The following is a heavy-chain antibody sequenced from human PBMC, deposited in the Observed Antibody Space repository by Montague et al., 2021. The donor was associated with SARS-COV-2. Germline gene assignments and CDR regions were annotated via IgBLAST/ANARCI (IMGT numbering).Heavy chain of an antibody. V-gene: IGHV3-30*03. J-gene: IGHJ6*03. CDR2: ISYDGSNK. CDR1: GFTVSSNY. Sequence: SLRLSCAASGFTVSSNYMSWVRQAPGKGLEWVAVISYDGSNKYYTDSVKGRFTISRDNSKNTLYLQMNSLRAEDTAVYYCARDLGAYYYYMDVWGKGTTVTVSS. CDR3: ARDLGAYYYYMDV.